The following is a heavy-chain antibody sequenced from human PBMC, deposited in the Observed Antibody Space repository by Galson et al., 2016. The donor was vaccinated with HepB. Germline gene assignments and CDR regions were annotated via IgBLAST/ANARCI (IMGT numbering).Heavy chain of an antibody. CDR1: EFTFISYW. J-gene: IGHJ6*02. V-gene: IGHV3-7*01. D-gene: IGHD2-21*01. CDR3: ARGDPPGGDSYTSDYYSGMGV. CDR2: IKQDGSEK. Sequence: SLRLSCAASEFTFISYWMNWVRQAPGKGLELVANIKQDGSEKYHVDSVKGRFTISRDNAKHSLYLKMNSLKAEDTAVYYCARGDPPGGDSYTSDYYSGMGVWGQGTTVTVSS.